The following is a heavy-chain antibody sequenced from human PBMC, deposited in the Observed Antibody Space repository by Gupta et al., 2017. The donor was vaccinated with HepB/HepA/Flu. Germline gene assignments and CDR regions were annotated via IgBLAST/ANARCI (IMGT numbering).Heavy chain of an antibody. CDR3: ARGRRESRGYSSWYDDNKGYNWFDT. CDR2: INHSGST. V-gene: IGHV4-34*01. D-gene: IGHD6-13*01. Sequence: QVQLHQWGAGLLKPSETLSLTCAVYGGSFSVYYWSWIRQPPGKGLEWIGEINHSGSTNYKPYLKSRVTISVDTSKNQFSLKLSSVTAADTAVYYCARGRRESRGYSSWYDDNKGYNWFDTGGQGTMVTVSS. CDR1: GGSFSVYY. J-gene: IGHJ5*02.